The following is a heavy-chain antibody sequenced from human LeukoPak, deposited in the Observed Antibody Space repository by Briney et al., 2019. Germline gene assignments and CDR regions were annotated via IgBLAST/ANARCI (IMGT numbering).Heavy chain of an antibody. CDR1: GYTFTGYY. CDR2: INPNSGGT. J-gene: IGHJ6*02. V-gene: IGHV1-2*02. CDR3: ARGGYWVSGYYYYGMDV. D-gene: IGHD3-16*01. Sequence: ASVKVSCKASGYTFTGYYMHWVRQAPGQGLEWMGWINPNSGGTNYAQKLQGRVTMTRDTSISTAYMELSRLRSDDTAVYYCARGGYWVSGYYYYGMDVWGQGTTVTVSS.